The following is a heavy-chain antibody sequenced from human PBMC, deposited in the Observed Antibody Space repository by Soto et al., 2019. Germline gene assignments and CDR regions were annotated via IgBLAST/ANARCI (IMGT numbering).Heavy chain of an antibody. CDR1: GGSISSGGYY. D-gene: IGHD3-22*01. J-gene: IGHJ4*02. Sequence: LSLTCTVSGGSISSGGYYWSWIRQHPGKGLEWIGYIYYSGSTYYNPSLKSRVTISVDTSKNQFSLKLSSVTAADTAVYYCARRGLDYYDSSGYQYWGQGALVTVSS. CDR2: IYYSGST. V-gene: IGHV4-31*03. CDR3: ARRGLDYYDSSGYQY.